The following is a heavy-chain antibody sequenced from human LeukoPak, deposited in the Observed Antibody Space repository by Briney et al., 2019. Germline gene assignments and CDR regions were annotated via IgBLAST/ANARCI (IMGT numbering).Heavy chain of an antibody. D-gene: IGHD6-19*01. Sequence: GGSLRLSCAVSGFTFSSYGMSWVRQAPGKGLEWVSAISGSGGSTYYADSVKGRFTISRDNAKNSLYLQMNSLRAEDTAVYYCARGVRQWLLTYYFDYWGQGTLVTVSS. CDR1: GFTFSSYG. V-gene: IGHV3-23*01. J-gene: IGHJ4*02. CDR3: ARGVRQWLLTYYFDY. CDR2: ISGSGGST.